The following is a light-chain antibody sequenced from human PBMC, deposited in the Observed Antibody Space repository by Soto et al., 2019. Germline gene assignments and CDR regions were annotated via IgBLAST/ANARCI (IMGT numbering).Light chain of an antibody. CDR2: GAS. V-gene: IGKV3D-15*01. CDR1: QSVTSN. CDR3: QRYKIWPLT. Sequence: EIVMTQSPATLSVSPGERANLSCRASQSVTSNLAWYQQKPGQAPRLLIYGASTRATGIPARFTGSGSGPEFTRAIDRLEAEDFAVFRCQRYKIWPLTCGGGTKVEIK. J-gene: IGKJ4*02.